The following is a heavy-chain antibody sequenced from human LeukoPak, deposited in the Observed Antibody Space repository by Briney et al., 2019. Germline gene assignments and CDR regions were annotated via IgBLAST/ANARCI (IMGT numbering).Heavy chain of an antibody. CDR3: VRAEINDYSRY. CDR2: IYYSGST. J-gene: IGHJ4*02. V-gene: IGHV4-59*01. CDR1: GGSISSYY. D-gene: IGHD4-11*01. Sequence: TPSETLSLTCTVSGGSISSYYWSWIRQPPGKGLEWIGYIYYSGSTNHNPSLKSRVTISVDTSKNQFSLKLSSVTAADTAVYYCVRAEINDYSRYWGQGIPVIVSS.